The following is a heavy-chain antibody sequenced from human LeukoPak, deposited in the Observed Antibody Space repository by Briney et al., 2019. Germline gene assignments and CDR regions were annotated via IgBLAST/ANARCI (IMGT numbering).Heavy chain of an antibody. CDR1: GFTFDDYA. D-gene: IGHD6-19*01. J-gene: IGHJ4*02. CDR2: ISWNSGSI. V-gene: IGHV3-9*01. Sequence: GGSLRLSCAASGFTFDDYAMHWVRQAPGKGLEWVSGISWNSGSIGYVDSVKGRFTISRDNAKNSLYLQMNSLRAEDTALYYCAKGVSSGWNNFDYWGQGTLVTVSS. CDR3: AKGVSSGWNNFDY.